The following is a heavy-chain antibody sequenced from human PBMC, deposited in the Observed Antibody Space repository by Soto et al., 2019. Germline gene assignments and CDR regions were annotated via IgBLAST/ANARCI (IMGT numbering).Heavy chain of an antibody. D-gene: IGHD3-9*01. Sequence: ASVKVSCKASGYTFTGYYMHWVRQAPRQGLEWMGWINPNSGGTNYAQKFQGWVTMTRDTSISTAYMELSRLRSDDTAVYYCAREPSNYDILTGPFLDYWGQGTLVTVSS. V-gene: IGHV1-2*04. CDR3: AREPSNYDILTGPFLDY. CDR2: INPNSGGT. J-gene: IGHJ4*02. CDR1: GYTFTGYY.